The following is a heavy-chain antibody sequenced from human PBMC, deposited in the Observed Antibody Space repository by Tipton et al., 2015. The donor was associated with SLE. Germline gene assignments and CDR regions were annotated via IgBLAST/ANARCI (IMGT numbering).Heavy chain of an antibody. CDR3: ARRATAAADYFDY. J-gene: IGHJ4*02. CDR1: GDSISIGGYY. Sequence: TLSLTCTVSGDSISIGGYYWSWIRQHPGKGLEWIGYIYYSGSTNYNPSLKSRVTISVDTSKNQFSLKLSSVTAADTAVYYCARRATAAADYFDYWGQGTLVTVSS. CDR2: IYYSGST. D-gene: IGHD6-13*01. V-gene: IGHV4-61*08.